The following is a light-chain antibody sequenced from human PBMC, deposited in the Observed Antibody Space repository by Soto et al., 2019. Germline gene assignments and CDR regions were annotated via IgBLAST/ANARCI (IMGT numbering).Light chain of an antibody. Sequence: DVVMTQTPLSVSVSPGHPASISWKSSQSLLHITGETFLFWYLQKPGQSPRLLIYEVSTRVSGVPDRFSGSGSGTDFTLEISRVKTDDVGIYYCMQSTQLPPTFGHGTRLEIK. CDR3: MQSTQLPPT. CDR1: QSLLHITGETF. J-gene: IGKJ5*01. V-gene: IGKV2D-29*02. CDR2: EVS.